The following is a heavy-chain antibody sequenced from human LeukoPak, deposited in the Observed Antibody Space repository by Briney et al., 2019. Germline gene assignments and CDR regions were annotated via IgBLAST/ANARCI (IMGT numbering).Heavy chain of an antibody. Sequence: GGSLRLSCTASGFTFSSYTMSWVRQAPGKGLEWISAISGSGGSTYYADSVKGRFTISRDNSKNTLYLQMNSLRAEDTAVYYCAKIPYSSGWVQNWFDPWGQGTLVTVSS. J-gene: IGHJ5*02. V-gene: IGHV3-23*01. CDR2: ISGSGGST. CDR3: AKIPYSSGWVQNWFDP. CDR1: GFTFSSYT. D-gene: IGHD6-19*01.